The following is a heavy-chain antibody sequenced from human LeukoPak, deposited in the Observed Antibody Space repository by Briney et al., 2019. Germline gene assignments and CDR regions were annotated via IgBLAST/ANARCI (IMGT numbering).Heavy chain of an antibody. J-gene: IGHJ1*01. V-gene: IGHV4-34*01. CDR3: ASGGSGSYYRVQYFQH. CDR2: INHSGST. Sequence: PSETLSLTCAVYGGSFSGYYWSWIRQPPGKGLEWIGEINHSGSTNYNPSLKSRVTISVDTSKNQFSLKLSSVTAADTAVYYCASGGSGSYYRVQYFQHWGQGTLVTVSS. CDR1: GGSFSGYY. D-gene: IGHD1-26*01.